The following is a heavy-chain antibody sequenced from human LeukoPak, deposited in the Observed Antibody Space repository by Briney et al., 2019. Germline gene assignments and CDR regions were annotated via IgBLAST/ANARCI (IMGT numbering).Heavy chain of an antibody. CDR2: LYSGGST. CDR1: GFSGFTFNTYA. V-gene: IGHV3-66*01. D-gene: IGHD7-27*01. J-gene: IGHJ4*02. CDR3: ARIITGDLDC. Sequence: GGSLRLSCAASGFSGFTFNTYAMGWVRQAPGKGLEWVSVLYSGGSTYYVDSVKGRFIISRDNSKNTVYLQMNSLRAEDTAMYFCARIITGDLDCWGQGTLVTVSS.